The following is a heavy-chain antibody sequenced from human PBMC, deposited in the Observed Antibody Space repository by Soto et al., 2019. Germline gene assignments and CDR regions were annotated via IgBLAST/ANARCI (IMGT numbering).Heavy chain of an antibody. Sequence: PSETLSLTCTVSGGSISSSSYYWGWIRQPPGKGLEWIGSIYYSGSTYYNPSLKSRVTISVDTSKNQFSLKLSSVTAADTAVYYCARQSASYSNWLDPWGQGSLVT. V-gene: IGHV4-39*01. D-gene: IGHD1-26*01. J-gene: IGHJ5*02. CDR2: IYYSGST. CDR3: ARQSASYSNWLDP. CDR1: GGSISSSSYY.